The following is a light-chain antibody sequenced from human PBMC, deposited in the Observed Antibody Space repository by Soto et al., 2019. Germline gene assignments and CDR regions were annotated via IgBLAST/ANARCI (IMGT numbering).Light chain of an antibody. CDR3: QQYTRYPYT. CDR1: QSLDKW. J-gene: IGKJ2*01. V-gene: IGKV1-5*01. CDR2: DAS. Sequence: DIQMTQSPSTLSASVGDRVSISCRASQSLDKWLAWYQQKPGEAPKLLVSDASNLGSGVSSRFTGSGSGTEFTLTISSLQPDDFATYYCQQYTRYPYTFGQGTKLEIK.